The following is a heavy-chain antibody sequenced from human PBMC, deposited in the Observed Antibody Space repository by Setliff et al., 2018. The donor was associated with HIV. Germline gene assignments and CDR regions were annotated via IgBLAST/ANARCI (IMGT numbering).Heavy chain of an antibody. V-gene: IGHV3-48*01. D-gene: IGHD5-12*01. J-gene: IGHJ4*02. CDR1: GFTFSSYS. CDR3: TRDRVATTSLLYHFDY. Sequence: GGSLRLSCAASGFTFSSYSMNWVRQAPGKGLEWLSYISGNSGTKYYADSVKGRFTISRDNAKNSLYLQMNSLKAEDTAIYYCTRDRVATTSLLYHFDYWGQGILVTVSS. CDR2: ISGNSGTK.